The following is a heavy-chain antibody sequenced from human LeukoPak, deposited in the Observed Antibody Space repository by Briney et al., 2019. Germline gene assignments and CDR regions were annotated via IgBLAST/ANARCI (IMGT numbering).Heavy chain of an antibody. V-gene: IGHV1-18*01. CDR3: ARDLDGSGSYYTDY. CDR2: ISAYNGNT. CDR1: GYTSTSCG. D-gene: IGHD3-10*01. J-gene: IGHJ4*02. Sequence: ASVKVSCKASGYTSTSCGISWVRQAPGQGLEWMGWISAYNGNTNYVQKLQGRVTMTTDTSTSTAYMELRSLRSDDTAVYYCARDLDGSGSYYTDYWGQGTLVTVSS.